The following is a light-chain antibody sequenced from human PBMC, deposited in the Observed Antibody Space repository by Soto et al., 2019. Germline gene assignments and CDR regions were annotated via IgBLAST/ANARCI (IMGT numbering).Light chain of an antibody. Sequence: QSVLTQPASVSGSPGQSITISCTGTSSDVGGYNYVSWYQQQPGKAPKLMIYEVSNRPSGVSNRFSGSKSGNTASLTISGLQAEDEADYYCSSYTSSSIDYVFGTGTKVTVL. V-gene: IGLV2-14*01. CDR2: EVS. CDR3: SSYTSSSIDYV. CDR1: SSDVGGYNY. J-gene: IGLJ1*01.